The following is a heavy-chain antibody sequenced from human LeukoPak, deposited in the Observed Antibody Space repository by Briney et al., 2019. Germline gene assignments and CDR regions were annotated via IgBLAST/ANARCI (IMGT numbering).Heavy chain of an antibody. V-gene: IGHV4-61*02. CDR3: AGSLAAGTRGVFDY. Sequence: SETLSLTCTVSGSSISSGSYYWSWIRQSAGKGLEWIGRIYTSGSTNYNPSLKSRVTMSVDTSKNQFSLKLSSVTAADTAVYYCAGSLAAGTRGVFDYWGQGTLVTVSS. D-gene: IGHD6-13*01. CDR2: IYTSGST. J-gene: IGHJ4*02. CDR1: GSSISSGSYY.